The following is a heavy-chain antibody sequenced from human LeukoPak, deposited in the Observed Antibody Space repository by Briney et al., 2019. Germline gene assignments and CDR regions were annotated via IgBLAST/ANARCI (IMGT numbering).Heavy chain of an antibody. CDR1: GYTFTNNF. CDR2: ISPTGSFT. V-gene: IGHV1-46*01. J-gene: IGHJ4*02. CDR3: ARSGYYGSGSYLDY. Sequence: ASVKVSCKAFGYTFTNNFMHWVRQAPGQGPEWMGLISPTGSFTAYAQEFQGRVTITRDTSASTAYMELSSLRSEDMAVYYCARSGYYGSGSYLDYWGQGTLVTVSS. D-gene: IGHD3-10*01.